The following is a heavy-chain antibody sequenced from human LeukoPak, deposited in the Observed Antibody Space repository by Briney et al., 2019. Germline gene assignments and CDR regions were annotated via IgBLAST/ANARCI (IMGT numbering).Heavy chain of an antibody. Sequence: SETLSLTCTVSGGSISSYYWSWIRQPPGKGLEWIGYIYYSGSTNYNPSLKSRVTISVDTSKNQFSLELSSVTAADTAVYYCARLPSDLGYFDYWGQGTLVTVSS. CDR1: GGSISSYY. D-gene: IGHD3-3*01. V-gene: IGHV4-59*08. J-gene: IGHJ4*02. CDR2: IYYSGST. CDR3: ARLPSDLGYFDY.